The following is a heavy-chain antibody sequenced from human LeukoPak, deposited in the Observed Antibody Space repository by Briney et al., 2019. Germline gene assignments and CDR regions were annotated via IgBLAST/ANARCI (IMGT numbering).Heavy chain of an antibody. CDR2: IYYSGNT. Sequence: SETLSLTCTVSAGSISSDSYYWGWIRQPPGKVLEWIGTIYYSGNTYYNPSLKSRLTISVDTSKNQFSLKLRSVTAADTALYYCASTSPKYYYESSGYSSLFDNWGQGTLVTVSS. V-gene: IGHV4-39*07. J-gene: IGHJ4*02. D-gene: IGHD3-22*01. CDR3: ASTSPKYYYESSGYSSLFDN. CDR1: AGSISSDSYY.